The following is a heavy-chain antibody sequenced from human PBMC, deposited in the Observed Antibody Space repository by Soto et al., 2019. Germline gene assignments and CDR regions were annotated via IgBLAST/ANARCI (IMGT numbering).Heavy chain of an antibody. CDR2: ISSSSSTI. D-gene: IGHD4-17*01. V-gene: IGHV3-48*01. Sequence: PGLSLRLSCAASGFTFGSYSVNRIRQAPGKGLEWVSYISSSSSTIYYADSVKGRFTISRDNAKNSLYLQMNSLRAEDTAVYYCARDLNYGLFDYWGQGTLVTVPS. CDR1: GFTFGSYS. CDR3: ARDLNYGLFDY. J-gene: IGHJ4*02.